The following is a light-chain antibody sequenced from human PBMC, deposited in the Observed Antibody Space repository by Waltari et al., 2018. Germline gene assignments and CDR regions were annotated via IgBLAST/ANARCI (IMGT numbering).Light chain of an antibody. J-gene: IGKJ4*01. CDR1: RDITNH. CDR2: ASS. CDR3: QQTYNIPRT. Sequence: DIQMTQSPSSLSAPVGDRVTITCRASRDITNHVNWYQQKAGKAPQLLIYASSSLQGGVPSRFSGGGSGTDFNLTITSLRPDDFATYYCQQTYNIPRTFGGGTKVEIK. V-gene: IGKV1-39*01.